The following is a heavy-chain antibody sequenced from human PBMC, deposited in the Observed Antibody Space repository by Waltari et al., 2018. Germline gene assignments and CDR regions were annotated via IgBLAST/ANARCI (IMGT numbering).Heavy chain of an antibody. D-gene: IGHD5-12*01. CDR3: ARDGNRGYSGYETSDAFDI. J-gene: IGHJ3*02. CDR2: RKPNSGNT. V-gene: IGHV1-8*01. CDR1: GYTFTSYD. Sequence: QVQLVQSGAEVKKPGASVKVSCKASGYTFTSYDINWVRQATGQGLEWMGWRKPNSGNTGYAQKFQGRGTMTRNTSISTAYMELSSLRSEDTAVYYCARDGNRGYSGYETSDAFDIWGQGTMVTVSS.